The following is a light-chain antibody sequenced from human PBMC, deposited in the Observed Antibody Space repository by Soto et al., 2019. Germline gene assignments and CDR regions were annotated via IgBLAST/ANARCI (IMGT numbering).Light chain of an antibody. V-gene: IGKV1-5*03. CDR3: QQYNSYTFT. CDR1: QSVSSW. J-gene: IGKJ3*01. CDR2: KAS. Sequence: DIQMTQSPSTLSASIGDRVTITCRASQSVSSWLAWYQQKPGEAPKFLIYKASSLEIGVPSRFSGRGSGTEFTLTISSLQPDDFATYYCQQYNSYTFTFGPGTKVDIK.